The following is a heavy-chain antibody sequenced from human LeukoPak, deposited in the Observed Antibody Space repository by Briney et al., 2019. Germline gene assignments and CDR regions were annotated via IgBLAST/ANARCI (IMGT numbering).Heavy chain of an antibody. D-gene: IGHD6-13*01. CDR2: IKSKTDGGTT. V-gene: IGHV3-15*01. CDR1: GFTFSSYA. J-gene: IGHJ5*02. CDR3: TTEPLYSSSWYNWFDP. Sequence: GGSLRLSCAASGFTFSSYAMSWVRQAPGKGLEWVGRIKSKTDGGTTDYAAPVKGRFTISRDDSKNTLYLQMNSLKTEDTAVYYCTTEPLYSSSWYNWFDPWGQGTLVTVSS.